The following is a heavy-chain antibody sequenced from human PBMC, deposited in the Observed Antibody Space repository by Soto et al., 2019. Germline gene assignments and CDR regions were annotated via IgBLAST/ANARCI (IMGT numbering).Heavy chain of an antibody. J-gene: IGHJ4*02. D-gene: IGHD3-22*01. Sequence: SVKVSCKASGGTFSRYAISWVRQAPVQGLEWMGGIIPMFGKANYAQKFQGRVTITADESTSTGYMELRSLISEDTAVYYCARDGTLYDSSGYYYVYWGQGTLVTVSS. CDR3: ARDGTLYDSSGYYYVY. V-gene: IGHV1-69*13. CDR1: GGTFSRYA. CDR2: IIPMFGKA.